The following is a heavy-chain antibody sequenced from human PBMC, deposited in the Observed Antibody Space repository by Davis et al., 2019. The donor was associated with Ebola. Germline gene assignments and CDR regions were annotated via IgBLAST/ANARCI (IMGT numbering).Heavy chain of an antibody. V-gene: IGHV4-30-4*01. CDR3: ARGRVRRFDY. CDR1: GGFVGSTDFY. J-gene: IGHJ4*02. CDR2: ISYSGTS. Sequence: MPSETLSLTCTVSGGFVGSTDFYWSWIRQPPGKGLEWIGYISYSGTSSYNPSLKSRVTISIDTSKYQFSLKLSSVTAADTAVYYCARGRVRRFDYWGQGTLVTVSS.